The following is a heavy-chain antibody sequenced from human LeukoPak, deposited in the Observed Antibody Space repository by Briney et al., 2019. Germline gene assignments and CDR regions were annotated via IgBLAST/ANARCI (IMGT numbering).Heavy chain of an antibody. CDR1: GFTFSTYE. D-gene: IGHD3-22*01. V-gene: IGHV3-48*03. Sequence: GGSLGLSCAASGFTFSTYEMNWVRQAPGKGLEWVSYISTGGSIIYYADSVKGRFTISRDNAQNSLYLQMNSLRAEDTAVYYCATAYSGYYTYYFDYWGQGTLVTVSS. CDR2: ISTGGSII. CDR3: ATAYSGYYTYYFDY. J-gene: IGHJ4*02.